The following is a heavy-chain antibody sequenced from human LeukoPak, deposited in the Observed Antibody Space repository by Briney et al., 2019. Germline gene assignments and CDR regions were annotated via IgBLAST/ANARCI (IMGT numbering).Heavy chain of an antibody. CDR3: ARISGGVLTFDI. V-gene: IGHV3-30*02. CDR2: IRYDGNNK. Sequence: GGSLRLSCAASGFTFSSYGMHWVRQAPGKGLKWVAFIRYDGNNKYYADSVKGRFTISRDNSKNTLYLQMNSLRAEDTAVYYCARISGGVLTFDIWGRGTMVTVSS. CDR1: GFTFSSYG. D-gene: IGHD3-16*01. J-gene: IGHJ3*02.